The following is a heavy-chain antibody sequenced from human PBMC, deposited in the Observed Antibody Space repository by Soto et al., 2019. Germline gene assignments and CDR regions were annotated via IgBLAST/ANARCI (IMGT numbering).Heavy chain of an antibody. Sequence: PGGSLRLSCAASGFTFSSYGMHWVRQAPGKGLEWVAVISYDGSNKYYADSVKGRFTISRDNSKNTLYLQMNSLRAEDTAVYYCAKDLYCSGGSCYSAHDYWGQGTLVTVSS. V-gene: IGHV3-30*18. CDR3: AKDLYCSGGSCYSAHDY. CDR1: GFTFSSYG. D-gene: IGHD2-15*01. CDR2: ISYDGSNK. J-gene: IGHJ4*02.